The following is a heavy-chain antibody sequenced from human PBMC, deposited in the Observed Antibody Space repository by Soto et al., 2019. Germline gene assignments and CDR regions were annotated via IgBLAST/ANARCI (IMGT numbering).Heavy chain of an antibody. J-gene: IGHJ3*02. CDR1: GGSISSYY. CDR2: IYYSGST. Sequence: SETLSLTCTASGGSISSYYWSWIRQPPGKGLEWIGYIYYSGSTNYNPSLKSRVTISVDTSKNQFSLKLSSVTAADTAVYYCARYITMVRGATDAFDIWGQGTMVTVSS. CDR3: ARYITMVRGATDAFDI. V-gene: IGHV4-59*01. D-gene: IGHD3-10*01.